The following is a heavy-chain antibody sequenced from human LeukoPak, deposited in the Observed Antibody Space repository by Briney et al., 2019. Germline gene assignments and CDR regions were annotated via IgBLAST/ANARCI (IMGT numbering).Heavy chain of an antibody. J-gene: IGHJ5*02. Sequence: SQTLSLTCTVFGGSISSGDYYWSWIRQPPGKGLEWIGYTYYSGSTYYNPFLKSRVTISVDTSKNQFSLKLSSVTAADTAVYYCARVVVASFGTDWFDPWGQGTLVTVSS. CDR2: TYYSGST. V-gene: IGHV4-30-4*01. CDR3: ARVVVASFGTDWFDP. D-gene: IGHD2-15*01. CDR1: GGSISSGDYY.